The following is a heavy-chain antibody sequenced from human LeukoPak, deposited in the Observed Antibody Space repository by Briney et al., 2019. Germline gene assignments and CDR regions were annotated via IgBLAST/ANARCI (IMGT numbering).Heavy chain of an antibody. CDR2: IYHSGST. Sequence: SETLSLTCTVSGYSISSGYYWGWIRQPPGKGLEWIGSIYHSGSTYYNPSLKSRVTISVDTSKNQFSLKLSSVTAADTAVYYCARRVRRDTYYYDSSGSRGWYFDLWGRGTLVTVSS. J-gene: IGHJ2*01. V-gene: IGHV4-38-2*02. D-gene: IGHD3-22*01. CDR1: GYSISSGYY. CDR3: ARRVRRDTYYYDSSGSRGWYFDL.